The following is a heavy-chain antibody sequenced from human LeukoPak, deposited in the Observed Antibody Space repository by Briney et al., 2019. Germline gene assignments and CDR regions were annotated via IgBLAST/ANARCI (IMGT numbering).Heavy chain of an antibody. D-gene: IGHD3-10*01. J-gene: IGHJ5*02. V-gene: IGHV4-59*11. CDR3: AREPDYYYGP. CDR1: GGSISSHY. Sequence: SETLSLTCTVSGGSISSHYWSWIRQPPGKGLEWIGYIYYSGSTNYNPSLKSRVTISVDTSKNQFSLKLSSVTAADTAVYYCAREPDYYYGPWGQGTLVTVSS. CDR2: IYYSGST.